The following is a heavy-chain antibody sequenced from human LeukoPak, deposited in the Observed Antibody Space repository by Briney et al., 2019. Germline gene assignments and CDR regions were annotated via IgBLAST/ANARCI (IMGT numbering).Heavy chain of an antibody. D-gene: IGHD5-18*01. Sequence: GGSLRLSCAASGFTFDDYAMHWVRQAPGKGLEWVSGISWNSGSIGYADSVKGRFTISRDNAKNSLYLQMNSLRAEDMALYYCAKALLPDTAMVNFDYWGQGTLVTVSS. J-gene: IGHJ4*02. CDR1: GFTFDDYA. CDR3: AKALLPDTAMVNFDY. V-gene: IGHV3-9*03. CDR2: ISWNSGSI.